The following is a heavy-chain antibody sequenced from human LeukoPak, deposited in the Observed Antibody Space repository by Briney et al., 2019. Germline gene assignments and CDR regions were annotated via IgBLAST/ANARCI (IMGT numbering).Heavy chain of an antibody. D-gene: IGHD3-3*01. V-gene: IGHV3-9*01. Sequence: GGSLRLSCAASGFTFDDYAMHWVRQAPGKGLEWVSGISWNSGSIGYVDSVKGRLTISRDNAKNSLYLQMNSLRAEDTAVYYCARDQVYAFWSGRFDYYYYYMDVWGKGTTVTVSS. CDR2: ISWNSGSI. CDR3: ARDQVYAFWSGRFDYYYYYMDV. J-gene: IGHJ6*03. CDR1: GFTFDDYA.